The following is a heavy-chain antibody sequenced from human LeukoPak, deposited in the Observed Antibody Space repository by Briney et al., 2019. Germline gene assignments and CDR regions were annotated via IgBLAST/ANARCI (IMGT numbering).Heavy chain of an antibody. J-gene: IGHJ4*02. D-gene: IGHD2-15*01. V-gene: IGHV3-30*02. CDR2: IRDDRSKK. CDR3: ANGEYCSGGSCYSARPLDY. Sequence: PGGSLRLSCAASGFSFSNYGMHWVRQAPGKGLEWVAFIRDDRSKKYYADSVKGRFTISRDNSKNTLYVQMNSLRVEDTAVYFCANGEYCSGGSCYSARPLDYWGQGTLVTVSS. CDR1: GFSFSNYG.